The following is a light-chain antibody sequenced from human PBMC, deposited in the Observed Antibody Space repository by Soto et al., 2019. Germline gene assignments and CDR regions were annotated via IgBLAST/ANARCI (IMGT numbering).Light chain of an antibody. CDR3: TSWTTSTTMI. Sequence: QSALTQPRSVSGSPGQSVTISCTGTSSDVGGYNYVSWYQQHPGEVPKLMLYDVNIRPSGVSNRFSGSKSGNTASLTISGLQAEDEADYYCTSWTTSTTMIFGGGTKVTVL. J-gene: IGLJ2*01. CDR1: SSDVGGYNY. V-gene: IGLV2-14*03. CDR2: DVN.